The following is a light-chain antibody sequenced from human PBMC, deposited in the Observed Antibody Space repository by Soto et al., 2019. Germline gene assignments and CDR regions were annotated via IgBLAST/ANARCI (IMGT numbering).Light chain of an antibody. V-gene: IGLV2-23*01. Sequence: QSALPQPASVSGSPGQSITMSCTGTSSDVVSYNLVSWYQQHPGKAPKLMIYEGSKRPSGVSNRFSGSKSGNTASLTISGLQAEDEADYDCCAYAGRSTLVFGGGSKLTVL. CDR2: EGS. J-gene: IGLJ3*02. CDR1: SSDVVSYNL. CDR3: CAYAGRSTLV.